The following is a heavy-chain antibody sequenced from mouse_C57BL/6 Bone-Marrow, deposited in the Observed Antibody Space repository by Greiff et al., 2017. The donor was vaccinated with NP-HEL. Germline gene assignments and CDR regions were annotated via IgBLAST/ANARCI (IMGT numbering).Heavy chain of an antibody. D-gene: IGHD1-1*01. V-gene: IGHV7-3*01. J-gene: IGHJ1*01. Sequence: EVKLMESGGGLVQPGGSLSLSCAASGFTFTDYYMSWVRQPPGKALEWLGFIRNKANGYTTEYSASVKGRFTISRDNSQSILYLQMNALRAEDSATNSCARATTVVAPEVGGQGTRVTVSS. CDR2: IRNKANGYTT. CDR3: ARATTVVAPEV. CDR1: GFTFTDYY.